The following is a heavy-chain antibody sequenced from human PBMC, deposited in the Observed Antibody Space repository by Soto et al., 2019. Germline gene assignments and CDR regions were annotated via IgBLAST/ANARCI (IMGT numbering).Heavy chain of an antibody. D-gene: IGHD5-12*01. J-gene: IGHJ4*02. V-gene: IGHV3-74*01. CDR2: INSDGSST. CDR3: ARRGDGYKDFDY. Sequence: GWSLRLSCASSVFTFISYWMHWVRQAPGKGLVWVSLINSDGSSTSYADSVKGRFTISRDNAKNTLYLQMNSLRAEDTAVYYCARRGDGYKDFDYWGQGTLVTVSS. CDR1: VFTFISYW.